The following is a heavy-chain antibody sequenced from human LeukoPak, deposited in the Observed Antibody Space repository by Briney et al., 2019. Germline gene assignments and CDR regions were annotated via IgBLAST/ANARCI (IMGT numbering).Heavy chain of an antibody. V-gene: IGHV1-8*01. D-gene: IGHD5-12*01. CDR3: AREGYSGYDSYNWFDP. CDR2: MNPNSGNT. Sequence: ASVKVSCKASGYTFTSYDINWVRQATGQGLEWMGWMNPNSGNTGYAQKFQGRVTMTRNTSISTAYMELSSLGSEDTAVYYCAREGYSGYDSYNWFDPWGQGTLVTVSS. CDR1: GYTFTSYD. J-gene: IGHJ5*02.